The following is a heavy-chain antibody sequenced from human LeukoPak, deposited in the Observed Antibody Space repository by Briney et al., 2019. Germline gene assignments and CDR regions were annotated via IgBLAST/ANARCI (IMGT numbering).Heavy chain of an antibody. J-gene: IGHJ4*02. CDR1: GFTFEDYA. D-gene: IGHD2-2*01. CDR3: AYVGSTGC. Sequence: GGSLRLSCAASGFTFEDYAMHWVRQAPGKGLEWVSGISWNSGSIGYADSVKGRFTISRDNAKNSLYLQMNSLRAEDTALYYCAYVGSTGCWGQGTLVTVSS. CDR2: ISWNSGSI. V-gene: IGHV3-9*01.